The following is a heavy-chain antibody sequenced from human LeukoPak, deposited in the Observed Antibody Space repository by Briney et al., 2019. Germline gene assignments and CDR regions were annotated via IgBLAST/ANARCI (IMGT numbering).Heavy chain of an antibody. CDR1: GFTSSSYA. J-gene: IGHJ4*02. V-gene: IGHV3-23*01. Sequence: GGSLRLSCAASGFTSSSYAMSWVRQAPGEGLEWVSAISGSDGSTYYADSVKGRFTISRDNSKNTIYLQMNSLRAEDTAIYYCAKRSLTSSGYFDFWGRGTLVTVSS. CDR3: AKRSLTSSGYFDF. CDR2: ISGSDGST. D-gene: IGHD3-22*01.